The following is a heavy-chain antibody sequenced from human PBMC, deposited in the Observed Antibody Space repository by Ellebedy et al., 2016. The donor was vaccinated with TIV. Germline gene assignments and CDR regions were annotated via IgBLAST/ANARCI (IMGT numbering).Heavy chain of an antibody. V-gene: IGHV3-53*01. CDR1: GFTVSGNY. D-gene: IGHD5-24*01. Sequence: GESLKISCAASGFTVSGNYISWVRQAPGKGLEWVSIIYSAGSTYYADSVKGRFTISRDDSKKTVYLQMSSLRPDDAAVYYCARERDGWYYDGWGQGTQVTVSS. CDR2: IYSAGST. J-gene: IGHJ4*02. CDR3: ARERDGWYYDG.